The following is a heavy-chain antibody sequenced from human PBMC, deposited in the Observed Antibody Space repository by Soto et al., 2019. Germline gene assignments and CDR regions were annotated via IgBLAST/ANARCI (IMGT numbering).Heavy chain of an antibody. D-gene: IGHD6-13*01. CDR1: GVTISSGAYY. J-gene: IGHJ4*02. V-gene: IGHV4-31*03. Sequence: LSLTCTVSGVTISSGAYYWSWIRQHPGKGLEWIGNIYYNGSTYYSPSLKSRVALSLDTSKNQFSVRLSSVTAADTAVYYCARYRFSGSKWSKFDYWGQGTLVTVSS. CDR2: IYYNGST. CDR3: ARYRFSGSKWSKFDY.